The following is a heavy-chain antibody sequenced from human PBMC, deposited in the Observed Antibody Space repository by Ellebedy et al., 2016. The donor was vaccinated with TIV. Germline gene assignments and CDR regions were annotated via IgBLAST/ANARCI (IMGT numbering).Heavy chain of an antibody. CDR2: INHSGST. CDR1: GGSFSGYY. CDR3: AGRTRGIAVAGSM. V-gene: IGHV4-34*01. D-gene: IGHD6-19*01. Sequence: MPSETLSLTCAVYGGSFSGYYWSWIRQPPGKGLEWIGEINHSGSTNSNPSLKSRFTISVDTSKNQFSLKLSSVTAADTAVYYCAGRTRGIAVAGSMWGQGTLVTVSS. J-gene: IGHJ4*02.